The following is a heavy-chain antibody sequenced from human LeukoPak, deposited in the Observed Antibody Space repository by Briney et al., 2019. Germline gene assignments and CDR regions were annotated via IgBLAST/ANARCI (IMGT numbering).Heavy chain of an antibody. J-gene: IGHJ6*03. V-gene: IGHV4-61*02. CDR2: IYTSGST. Sequence: SQTLSLTCTVSGGSISSGSYYWRWIRQPAGTGLEWIGRIYTSGSTNYNPSLKSRVTISVDTSKNQFSLKLSSVTAADTAVYYCARDPKWELLPYYYYYMDVWGKGTTVTVSS. CDR3: ARDPKWELLPYYYYYMDV. D-gene: IGHD1-26*01. CDR1: GGSISSGSYY.